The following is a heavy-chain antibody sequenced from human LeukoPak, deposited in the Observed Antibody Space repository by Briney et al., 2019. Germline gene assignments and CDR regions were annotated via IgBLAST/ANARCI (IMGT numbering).Heavy chain of an antibody. D-gene: IGHD1-14*01. CDR2: INGDGSNS. CDR1: GFTFTTYW. J-gene: IGHJ4*02. CDR3: ARKDSPEYYFDY. V-gene: IGHV3-74*01. Sequence: PGGSLRLSCVASGFTFTTYWMHWVRQAPGKGLVWVSRINGDGSNSNYADSVKGRFTISRDNAKNSLYLQMNSLRAEDTAVYYCARKDSPEYYFDYWGQGTLVTVSS.